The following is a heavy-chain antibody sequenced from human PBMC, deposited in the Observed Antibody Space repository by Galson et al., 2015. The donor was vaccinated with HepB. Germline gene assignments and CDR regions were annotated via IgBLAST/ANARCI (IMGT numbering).Heavy chain of an antibody. V-gene: IGHV3-11*06. CDR2: ISSSSSYT. CDR1: GFTFSDYY. D-gene: IGHD3-9*01. J-gene: IGHJ6*02. Sequence: SLRLSCAASGFTFSDYYMSWIRQAPGKGLEWVSYISSSSSYTNYADSVRGRFTISRDNAKNSLYLQMNSLGAEDTAVYYCARSHYDILTGSEPYGMDVWGQGTTVTVSS. CDR3: ARSHYDILTGSEPYGMDV.